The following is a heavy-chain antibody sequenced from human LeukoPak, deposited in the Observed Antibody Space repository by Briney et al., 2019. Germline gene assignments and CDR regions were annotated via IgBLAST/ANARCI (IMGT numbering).Heavy chain of an antibody. D-gene: IGHD6-19*01. CDR1: GGSFSGYY. V-gene: IGHV4-34*01. J-gene: IGHJ5*02. CDR3: ARDARIAVAGT. CDR2: INHSGST. Sequence: SETLSLTCAVYGGSFSGYYWSWIRQPPGKGLEWIGEINHSGSTNYNPSLKSRVTISVDTSKNQFSLKLSSVTAADTAVYYCARDARIAVAGTWGQGTLVTVSS.